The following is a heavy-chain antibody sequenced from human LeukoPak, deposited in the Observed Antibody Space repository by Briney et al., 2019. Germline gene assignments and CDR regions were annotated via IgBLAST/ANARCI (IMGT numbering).Heavy chain of an antibody. CDR3: ARVRSAAAGPLDY. D-gene: IGHD6-13*01. CDR2: INHDATEK. Sequence: GVSLRLSCVASGFSFDSYWMNWVRQAPGRGLEWVANINHDATEKYYVDSVKGRFTISRDNAKKSLYLQMNRLRADDTAVYHCARVRSAAAGPLDYWGQGTLVTVSS. CDR1: GFSFDSYW. V-gene: IGHV3-7*01. J-gene: IGHJ4*02.